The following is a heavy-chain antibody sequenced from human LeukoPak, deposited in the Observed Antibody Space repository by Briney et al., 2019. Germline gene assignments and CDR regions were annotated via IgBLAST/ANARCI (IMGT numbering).Heavy chain of an antibody. D-gene: IGHD1/OR15-1a*01. CDR3: AREFRTTTWSYDAFDL. J-gene: IGHJ3*01. CDR1: GYTFTDYY. V-gene: IGHV1-2*02. CDR2: INPNSGRT. Sequence: ASVKVSCKASGYTFTDYYMHWVRQAPGQGLEWVGWINPNSGRTNYAQKFQDRVTMTRDTSNNTSYMDLSSLTSDGTAVYYCAREFRTTTWSYDAFDLWGQGTMVTVSS.